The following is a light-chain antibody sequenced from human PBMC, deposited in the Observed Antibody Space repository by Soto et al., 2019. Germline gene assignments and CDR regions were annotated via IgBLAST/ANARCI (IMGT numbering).Light chain of an antibody. Sequence: DIRMTQSPSALSASVGETVTITCRASQSISSWLAWYQQKPGKAPKLLIYKASTLQRGVPSRFSGTGSGTEFSLTISSLQPDDFATYYCQQYNFYSRTFGQGTKVEVK. J-gene: IGKJ1*01. V-gene: IGKV1-5*03. CDR3: QQYNFYSRT. CDR1: QSISSW. CDR2: KAS.